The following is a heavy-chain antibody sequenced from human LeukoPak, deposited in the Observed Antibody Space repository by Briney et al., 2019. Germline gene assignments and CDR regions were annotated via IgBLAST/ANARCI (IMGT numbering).Heavy chain of an antibody. CDR2: ISSSGSTI. V-gene: IGHV3-48*03. D-gene: IGHD3-22*01. CDR3: ARRGELSDSSGYYYVFDY. CDR1: GFTFSSYE. J-gene: IGHJ4*02. Sequence: GGSLRLSCAASGFTFSSYEMNWVRQAPGKGLEWASYISSSGSTIYYADSVKGRFTISRDNAKNSLYLQMNSLRAEDTAVYYCARRGELSDSSGYYYVFDYWGQGTLVTVSS.